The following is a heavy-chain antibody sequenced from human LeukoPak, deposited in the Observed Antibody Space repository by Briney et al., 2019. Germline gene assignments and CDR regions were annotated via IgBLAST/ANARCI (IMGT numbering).Heavy chain of an antibody. D-gene: IGHD3-22*01. CDR3: ASSYDSSGYYIGGPFDY. J-gene: IGHJ4*02. Sequence: PSESLSLTCTVSGGSISNYYWTWIRQPPGKGLEWIGYINYSGSTNYKPSLKSRVTISVDTSKNQFSLKLSSVTAADTAVYYCASSYDSSGYYIGGPFDYWGQGTLVTVSS. V-gene: IGHV4-59*12. CDR1: GGSISNYY. CDR2: INYSGST.